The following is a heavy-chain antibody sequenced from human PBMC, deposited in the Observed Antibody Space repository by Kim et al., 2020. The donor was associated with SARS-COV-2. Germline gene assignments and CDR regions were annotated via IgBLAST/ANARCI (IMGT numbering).Heavy chain of an antibody. CDR1: GYTFTSYA. Sequence: ASVKVSCKASGYTFTSYAMHWVRQAPGQRLEWMGWINAGNGNTKYSQKFQGRVTITRDTSASTTYMELSSLRSEDTAVYYCARDRYILTGYNDYWGQGTLVTVSS. D-gene: IGHD3-9*01. V-gene: IGHV1-3*01. CDR3: ARDRYILTGYNDY. J-gene: IGHJ4*02. CDR2: INAGNGNT.